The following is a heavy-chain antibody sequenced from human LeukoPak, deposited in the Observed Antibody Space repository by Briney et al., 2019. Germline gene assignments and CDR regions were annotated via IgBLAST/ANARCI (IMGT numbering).Heavy chain of an antibody. CDR2: ISWNSASI. Sequence: GRSLRLSCAASGFTFDDYAMHWVRQAPGKGLEWVSGISWNSASIGYADSVKGRFTISRDNAKNSLYLQMNSLRAEDTALYYCAKDISSGTYDILTGYYNYYGMDVWGQGTTVTVSS. CDR3: AKDISSGTYDILTGYYNYYGMDV. J-gene: IGHJ6*02. CDR1: GFTFDDYA. D-gene: IGHD3-9*01. V-gene: IGHV3-9*01.